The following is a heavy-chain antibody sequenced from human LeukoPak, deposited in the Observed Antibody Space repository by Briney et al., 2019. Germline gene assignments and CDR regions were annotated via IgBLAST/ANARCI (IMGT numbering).Heavy chain of an antibody. CDR2: INPSGGST. J-gene: IGHJ6*02. D-gene: IGHD1-14*01. CDR3: ARDSEDSPSNDRKWVRGRGPYDGMDV. CDR1: GYTLTRYF. Sequence: ASVKVSCKASGYTLTRYFIHWVRQAPGQGLEWMGIINPSGGSTSYPQKFQGRVTMTRDTSTNTVYMELSSLKSEDTAVYYCARDSEDSPSNDRKWVRGRGPYDGMDVWGQGTTVTVSS. V-gene: IGHV1-46*01.